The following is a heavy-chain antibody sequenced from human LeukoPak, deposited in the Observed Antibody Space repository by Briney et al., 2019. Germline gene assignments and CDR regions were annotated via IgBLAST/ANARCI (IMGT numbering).Heavy chain of an antibody. CDR2: ISSSGYTT. CDR1: GFGFSSYA. J-gene: IGHJ4*02. Sequence: GGSLRLSCAASGFGFSSYAMSWVRQAPGKGLEWVSAISSSGYTTYYADSVKGRFTISRDNSKNTLYLQMNSLRAEDRAVYYCAKVSIVGATKIDYWGQGTLVTVSS. V-gene: IGHV3-23*01. D-gene: IGHD1-26*01. CDR3: AKVSIVGATKIDY.